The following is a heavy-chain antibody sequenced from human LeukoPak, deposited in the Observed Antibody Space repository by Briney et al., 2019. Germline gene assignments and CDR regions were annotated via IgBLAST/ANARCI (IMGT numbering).Heavy chain of an antibody. CDR3: TRGLGSGGG. D-gene: IGHD6-19*01. Sequence: PGGSLRLSCAASGFTFSNAWMSWVRQAPGKGLEWVGRIKSKTDGGITDYAAPVKGRFTILRDDSKNTMYLQMNTLKTEDTAVYYCTRGLGSGGGWGQGTLVTVSS. V-gene: IGHV3-15*01. J-gene: IGHJ4*02. CDR1: GFTFSNAW. CDR2: IKSKTDGGIT.